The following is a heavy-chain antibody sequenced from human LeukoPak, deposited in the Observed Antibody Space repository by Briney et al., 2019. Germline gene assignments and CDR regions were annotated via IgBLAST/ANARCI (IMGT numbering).Heavy chain of an antibody. V-gene: IGHV3-73*01. CDR1: GFRFSGSS. D-gene: IGHD1-26*01. Sequence: QPGGSVRLSCAASGFRFSGSSIHWVRQASGKGLEWIGRIRSKAYNDATAYAASVKGRFIISRDDSENMAYLQMNSLETEDPAMYYCTRPDAGNYYPYWGRGAQVTVSS. CDR3: TRPDAGNYYPY. CDR2: IRSKAYNDAT. J-gene: IGHJ4*02.